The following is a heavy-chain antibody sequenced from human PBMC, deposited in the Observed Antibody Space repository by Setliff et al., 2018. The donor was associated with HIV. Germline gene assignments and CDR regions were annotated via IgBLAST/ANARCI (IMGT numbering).Heavy chain of an antibody. CDR2: IYYSGST. J-gene: IGHJ6*03. V-gene: IGHV4-61*08. CDR1: GGSISSSDCY. CDR3: ARGIGILGVVYYYYYMDV. Sequence: SETLSLTCTVSGGSISSSDCYWSWIRQPPGKGLEWIGYIYYSGSTNYNPSLKSRVTISVDTSKNQFSLKLSSVTAADTAVYYCARGIGILGVVYYYYYMDVWGKGTTVTVSS. D-gene: IGHD3-3*01.